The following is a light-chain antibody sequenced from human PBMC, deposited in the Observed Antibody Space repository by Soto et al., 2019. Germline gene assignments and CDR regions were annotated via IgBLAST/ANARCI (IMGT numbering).Light chain of an antibody. V-gene: IGKV3-20*01. CDR3: QHYGSSTWT. CDR1: QSVSSSY. Sequence: EIVLTQPPATLSLSPGKRATLSCRASQSVSSSYLAWYQQKPGQAPGLLIYGASSRATGIPDRFSGSGSGTDFTLTISRLEPEDFAVYYCQHYGSSTWTFGQGTKV. CDR2: GAS. J-gene: IGKJ1*01.